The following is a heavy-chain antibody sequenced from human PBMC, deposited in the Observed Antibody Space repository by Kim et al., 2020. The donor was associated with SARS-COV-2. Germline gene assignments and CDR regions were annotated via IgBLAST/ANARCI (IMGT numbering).Heavy chain of an antibody. CDR2: ISSSGSTI. J-gene: IGHJ6*02. V-gene: IGHV3-11*01. CDR3: ARDGGFIVVVPAEEAMVV. D-gene: IGHD2-2*01. Sequence: GGSLRLSCAASGFTFSDYYMSWIRQAPGKGLEWVSYISSSGSTIYYADSVKGRFTISRDNAKNSLYLQMNSLRAEDTAVYYCARDGGFIVVVPAEEAMVVWGQGTTVTVSS. CDR1: GFTFSDYY.